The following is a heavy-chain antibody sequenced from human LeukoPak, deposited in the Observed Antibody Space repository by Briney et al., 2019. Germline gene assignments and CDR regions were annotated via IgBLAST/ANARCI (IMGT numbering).Heavy chain of an antibody. J-gene: IGHJ4*02. Sequence: PGGSLGLSCAASGFDFNTYSMNWVRQAPGKGLEWVSYISSGSSIIYYADTVKGRFTISRDNAKNSLYLQMNSLRDEDTAVYYCASLRGLFDYWGRGTLVTVSS. CDR3: ASLRGLFDY. CDR2: ISSGSSII. D-gene: IGHD1-26*01. CDR1: GFDFNTYS. V-gene: IGHV3-48*02.